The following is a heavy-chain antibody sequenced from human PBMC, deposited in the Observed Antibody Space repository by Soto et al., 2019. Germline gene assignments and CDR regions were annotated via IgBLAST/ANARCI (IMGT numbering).Heavy chain of an antibody. Sequence: QVQLVQSGAEVKKPGSSVKVSCKASGGTFSSYTISWVRQAPGQGLEWMGRIIPILGIANYAQKFQGRVTITAHKSTSTAYMELSSLRSEDTAVYYCATYGGIDAFDIWGQGTMVTVSS. D-gene: IGHD1-26*01. V-gene: IGHV1-69*02. J-gene: IGHJ3*02. CDR3: ATYGGIDAFDI. CDR2: IIPILGIA. CDR1: GGTFSSYT.